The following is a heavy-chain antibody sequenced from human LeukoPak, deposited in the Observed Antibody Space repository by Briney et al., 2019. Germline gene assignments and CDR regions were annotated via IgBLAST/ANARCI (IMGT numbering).Heavy chain of an antibody. J-gene: IGHJ4*02. V-gene: IGHV4-38-2*01. CDR2: SYRSGNT. Sequence: SETLSLTCAVSGYSISSGYYWGWIRQPPGKGLEWIGRSYRSGNTYYNPSRKSRVTISIDTSKNQFSLNLSSVTAAETAVYYCARGYCSSISCQPLDYWGQGTLVTVSS. CDR1: GYSISSGYY. D-gene: IGHD2-2*01. CDR3: ARGYCSSISCQPLDY.